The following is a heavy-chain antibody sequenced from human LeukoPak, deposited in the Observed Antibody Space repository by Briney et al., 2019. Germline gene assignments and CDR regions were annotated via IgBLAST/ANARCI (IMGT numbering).Heavy chain of an antibody. Sequence: PSETLSLTCTVSGGSINTYYWSWVRQPPGKGLEWIGCIYYSGSTGYNPSLKGRVTISVDTSKNQFPLKLTSVTAADTAVYYCASHGRPYYYDSSGYYDYWGQGTLVTVSS. J-gene: IGHJ4*02. V-gene: IGHV4-59*08. D-gene: IGHD3-22*01. CDR2: IYYSGST. CDR1: GGSINTYY. CDR3: ASHGRPYYYDSSGYYDY.